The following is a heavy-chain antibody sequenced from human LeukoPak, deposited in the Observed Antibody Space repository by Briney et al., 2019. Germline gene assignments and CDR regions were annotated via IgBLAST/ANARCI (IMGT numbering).Heavy chain of an antibody. CDR2: IGVTSGAV. D-gene: IGHD6-13*01. CDR3: AKDIKVGSSWLGVFDY. J-gene: IGHJ4*02. CDR1: GFTFRDYS. V-gene: IGHV3-48*04. Sequence: GGSLRLSCAASGFTFRDYSLNWVRQAPGKGLEWISYIGVTSGAVYYADSVKGRFTISRDNAKNSLYLQMNSLRAEDTALYYCAKDIKVGSSWLGVFDYWGQGTLVTVSS.